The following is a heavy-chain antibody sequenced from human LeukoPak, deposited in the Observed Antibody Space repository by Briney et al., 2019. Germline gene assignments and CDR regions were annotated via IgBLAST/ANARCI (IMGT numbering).Heavy chain of an antibody. CDR1: GFTFGSFA. V-gene: IGHV3-48*03. D-gene: IGHD2-2*01. CDR2: ISSSGSTI. J-gene: IGHJ4*02. CDR3: ARDNPGYCSSTSCYVHFDY. Sequence: PGGSLRLSCAASGFTFGSFAMHWVRQAPGKGLEWVSYISSSGSTIYYADSVKGRFTISRDNAKNSLYLQMNSLRAEDTAVYYCARDNPGYCSSTSCYVHFDYWGQGTLVTVSS.